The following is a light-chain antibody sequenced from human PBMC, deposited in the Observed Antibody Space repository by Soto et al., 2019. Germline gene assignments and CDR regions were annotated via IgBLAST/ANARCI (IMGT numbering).Light chain of an antibody. CDR3: AAWDDSLSGPV. CDR2: RNN. Sequence: QAVVTQPPSASGAPGQRVTISCSGSASNIGSNYVYWYQQLPGTAPKLLIYRNNQRPSAVPDRFSGSKSGTSASLAISGLRSEDEADYYCAAWDDSLSGPVFGGGTQLTVL. CDR1: ASNIGSNY. V-gene: IGLV1-47*01. J-gene: IGLJ2*01.